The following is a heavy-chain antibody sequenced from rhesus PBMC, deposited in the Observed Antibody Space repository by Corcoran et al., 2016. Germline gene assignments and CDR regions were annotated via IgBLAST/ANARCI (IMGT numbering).Heavy chain of an antibody. J-gene: IGHJ4*01. CDR2: TDPKSSDT. V-gene: IGHV5-20*02. Sequence: EVQLVQSGAEVKRPGESLKISCKTSGYSFTSYLISWVRQMPGKGREWMRSTDPKSSDTSYTPSYHGQGTISANKSITTAYLQWSSLKASDTATYYCAKEGIAAHFDYWGQGVLVTVSS. D-gene: IGHD6-13*01. CDR1: GYSFTSYL. CDR3: AKEGIAAHFDY.